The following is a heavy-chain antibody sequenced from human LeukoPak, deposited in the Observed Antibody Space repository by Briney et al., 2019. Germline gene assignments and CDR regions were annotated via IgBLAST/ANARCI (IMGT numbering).Heavy chain of an antibody. D-gene: IGHD5-24*01. Sequence: PGGSLRLSCAVSGFTFSSHWMSWVRQAPGKGVEWVANINQDGSEKYYVDSVKGRFTVSRDNAKKSLFLQMNSLRAEDTAVYYCARDGEMPTIYFDYWGQGTPVTVSS. CDR2: INQDGSEK. V-gene: IGHV3-7*01. CDR3: ARDGEMPTIYFDY. J-gene: IGHJ4*02. CDR1: GFTFSSHW.